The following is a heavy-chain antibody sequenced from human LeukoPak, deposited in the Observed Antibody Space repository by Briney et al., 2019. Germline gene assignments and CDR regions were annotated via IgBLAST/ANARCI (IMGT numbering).Heavy chain of an antibody. V-gene: IGHV4-31*03. Sequence: SETLSLTCTVSGASITSGAYYWTWIRQHPGEGLEWIGYSSYSGSAYYNPSLKSRITISVDTSKSQFSLKLSSVTAADTAVYYCARYYCASSRCPGVDYWGQGTLVTVSS. CDR3: ARYYCASSRCPGVDY. D-gene: IGHD2-2*01. CDR2: SSYSGSA. J-gene: IGHJ4*02. CDR1: GASITSGAYY.